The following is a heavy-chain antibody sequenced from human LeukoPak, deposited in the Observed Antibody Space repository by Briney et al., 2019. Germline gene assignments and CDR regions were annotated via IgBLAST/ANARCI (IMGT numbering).Heavy chain of an antibody. V-gene: IGHV3-7*01. CDR1: GFTFSSYW. D-gene: IGHD3-3*01. Sequence: PGGSLRLSCVASGFTFSSYWMSWVRQAPGKGLEWVANIKQDGSEKYYVDSVKGRFTISRDNAKRSLFLQMDSLRAEDTAVYYCARDASAYYWGQGTLVTVSS. J-gene: IGHJ4*02. CDR2: IKQDGSEK. CDR3: ARDASAYY.